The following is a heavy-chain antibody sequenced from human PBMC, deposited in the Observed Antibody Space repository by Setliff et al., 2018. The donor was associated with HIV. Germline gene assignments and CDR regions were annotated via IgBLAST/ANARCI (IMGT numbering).Heavy chain of an antibody. CDR1: GGSISSGRYS. CDR3: AREDTTGYYYDSSGYLREEGFDP. CDR2: MYEGDST. J-gene: IGHJ5*02. Sequence: KASETLSLTCAVSGGSISSGRYSWSWIRQPPGKGLEWIGYMYEGDSTNYNPSLKSRVTISVDMSKNQFSLKLKSVTAVDTAVYYCAREDTTGYYYDSSGYLREEGFDPWGQGTLVTVSS. D-gene: IGHD3-22*01. V-gene: IGHV4-30-2*01.